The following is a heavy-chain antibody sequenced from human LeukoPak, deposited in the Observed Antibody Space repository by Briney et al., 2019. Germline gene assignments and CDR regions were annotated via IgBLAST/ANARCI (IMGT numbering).Heavy chain of an antibody. CDR2: IYSSGAI. J-gene: IGHJ4*02. CDR3: ARQWAFGAPDF. Sequence: SETLSLTCTVSGASITSYYWSWIRQPPGKGLEWIGYIYSSGAIHYNPSLKSRVNISMDTSKNQFSLNLTSVTAADTAVYHCARQWAFGAPDFWGPGAPVAVSS. CDR1: GASITSYY. D-gene: IGHD3-16*01. V-gene: IGHV4-59*08.